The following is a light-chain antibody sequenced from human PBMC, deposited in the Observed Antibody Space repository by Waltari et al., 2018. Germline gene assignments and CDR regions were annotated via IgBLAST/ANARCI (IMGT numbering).Light chain of an antibody. J-gene: IGKJ1*01. CDR3: QHYNSFPWT. CDR1: QSISSW. V-gene: IGKV1-5*03. Sequence: DIQMTQSPSTLSASVGDRVTITCRASQSISSWLAWYQQKPGKAPKFLIYKASNLESGVPAMFSGGGSGTEFTLTISSLQPDDFATYYCQHYNSFPWTFGQGTKVEIK. CDR2: KAS.